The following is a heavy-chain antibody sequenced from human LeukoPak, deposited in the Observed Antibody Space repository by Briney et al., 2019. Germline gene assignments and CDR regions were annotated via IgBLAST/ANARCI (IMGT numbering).Heavy chain of an antibody. CDR3: ARRRDGYKTFDY. V-gene: IGHV3-23*01. J-gene: IGHJ4*02. CDR2: ISGSGGST. Sequence: PGGSLRLSCAASGFTFSSYAMSWVRQAPGKGLEWVSAISGSGGSTYYADSVKGRFTISRDNAKNSLYLQMNSLRAEDTAVYYCARRRDGYKTFDYWGQGTLVTVSS. D-gene: IGHD5-24*01. CDR1: GFTFSSYA.